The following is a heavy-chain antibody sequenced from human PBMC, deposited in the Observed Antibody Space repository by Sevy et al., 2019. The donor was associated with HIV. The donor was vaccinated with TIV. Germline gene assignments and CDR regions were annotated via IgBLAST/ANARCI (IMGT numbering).Heavy chain of an antibody. D-gene: IGHD2-2*01. V-gene: IGHV4-34*01. CDR2: INHSGST. J-gene: IGHJ5*02. CDR3: ARGTADIVVVPAAMGVWFDP. CDR1: GGSFSGYY. Sequence: SETLSLTCAVYGGSFSGYYWSWIRQPPGKGLEWIGEINHSGSTNYNPSLKSRVTISVDTSKNQFSQKLSSVTAADTAVYYCARGTADIVVVPAAMGVWFDPWGQGTLVTVSS.